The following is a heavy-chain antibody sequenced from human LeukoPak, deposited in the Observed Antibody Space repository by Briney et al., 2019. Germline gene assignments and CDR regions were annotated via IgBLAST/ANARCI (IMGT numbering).Heavy chain of an antibody. J-gene: IGHJ4*02. CDR3: AKVQYSDYDMNFDS. Sequence: GGSLRLSCAASGFTFSSYAMSWVRQAPGMGLEWVSAIGGSDGNTYYAASVKGRFTISRDNSKNSLYLQINSLRADDTAVYYCAKVQYSDYDMNFDSWGQGTLVTVSS. CDR2: IGGSDGNT. CDR1: GFTFSSYA. V-gene: IGHV3-23*01. D-gene: IGHD5-12*01.